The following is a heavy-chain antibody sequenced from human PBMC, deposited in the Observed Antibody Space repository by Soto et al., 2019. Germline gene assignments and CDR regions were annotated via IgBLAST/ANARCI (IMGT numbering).Heavy chain of an antibody. CDR1: GYTFTSYG. J-gene: IGHJ5*02. Sequence: QVQLVQSGAEVKKPGASVKVSCKASGYTFTSYGISWVRQAPGQGLEWMGWISAYNGNTNYAQKLQGRVTMTTDTSTSTAYMELRSMRSDDTAVYYCARTRITIFGVVTPSNWFDPWGQGTLVTVSS. CDR3: ARTRITIFGVVTPSNWFDP. CDR2: ISAYNGNT. D-gene: IGHD3-3*01. V-gene: IGHV1-18*01.